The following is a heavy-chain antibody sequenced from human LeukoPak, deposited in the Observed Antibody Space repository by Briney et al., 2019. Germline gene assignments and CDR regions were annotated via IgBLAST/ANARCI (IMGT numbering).Heavy chain of an antibody. Sequence: SETLSLTCTVSGGSISSSSYYWGWIRQPPGKGLEWIGSIYYSGSTYYNPSLKSRVTISVDTSKNQFSLKLSSVTAADTAVYYCAREGTGYRTTDYWGQGTLVTVSS. D-gene: IGHD6-13*01. CDR2: IYYSGST. J-gene: IGHJ4*02. CDR1: GGSISSSSYY. V-gene: IGHV4-39*07. CDR3: AREGTGYRTTDY.